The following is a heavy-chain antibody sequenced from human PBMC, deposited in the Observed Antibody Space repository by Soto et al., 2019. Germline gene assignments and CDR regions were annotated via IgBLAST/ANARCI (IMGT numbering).Heavy chain of an antibody. Sequence: QVQLVQSGAEVKKPGASVKVSCKASGYTFTSYYMHWVRQAPGQGLEWMGIINPSGGSTSYAQKFQGRVTMTRDTSTSTVYMELSSLRSEDTAVYYCVRGRGSYYGYYYYYGMDVWGQGTTVTVSS. D-gene: IGHD1-26*01. CDR2: INPSGGST. J-gene: IGHJ6*02. V-gene: IGHV1-46*01. CDR1: GYTFTSYY. CDR3: VRGRGSYYGYYYYYGMDV.